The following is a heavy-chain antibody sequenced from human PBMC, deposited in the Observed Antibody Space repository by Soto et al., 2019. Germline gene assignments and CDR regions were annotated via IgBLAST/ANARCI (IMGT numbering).Heavy chain of an antibody. CDR1: GGSISSYY. D-gene: IGHD3-3*01. J-gene: IGHJ5*02. CDR3: ARKRVVNEYNWFDP. Sequence: PSETLSLTCTVSGGSISSYYWSWIRQPAGKGLEWIGRIYTSGSTNYNPSLKSRVTMSVDASKNQFSLKLSSVTAADTAVYYCARKRVVNEYNWFDPWGQGTLVTVS. V-gene: IGHV4-4*07. CDR2: IYTSGST.